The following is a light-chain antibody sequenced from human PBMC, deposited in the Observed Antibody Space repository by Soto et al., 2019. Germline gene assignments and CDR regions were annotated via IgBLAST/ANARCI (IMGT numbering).Light chain of an antibody. CDR2: EGS. J-gene: IGLJ3*02. CDR1: SSDVGSYNL. Sequence: QSALTQPASVSGSPGQSITISCTGTSSDVGSYNLVSWYQQHPGKAPKLMIYEGSTRPSGVSNRFSGSKSGNTASLTISGRQAEDEAYYYCCSYAGSSTWVFGGGTQLTVL. V-gene: IGLV2-23*01. CDR3: CSYAGSSTWV.